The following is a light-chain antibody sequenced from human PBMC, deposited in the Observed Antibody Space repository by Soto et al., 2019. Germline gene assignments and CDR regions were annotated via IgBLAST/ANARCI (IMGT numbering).Light chain of an antibody. CDR3: CSYAGSMTWV. V-gene: IGLV2-23*01. CDR2: EAT. Sequence: QSALTQPASVSGSPGQSITISCTGSSSDVGSYTFVSWYQHHPDKAPKLMIYEATKRPSGVSHRFSGSKSGNTASLTISGLQAEDEGEYYCCSYAGSMTWVFCGGTKLTVL. CDR1: SSDVGSYTF. J-gene: IGLJ3*02.